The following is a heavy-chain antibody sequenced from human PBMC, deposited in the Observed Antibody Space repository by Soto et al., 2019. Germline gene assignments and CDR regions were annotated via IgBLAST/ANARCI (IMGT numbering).Heavy chain of an antibody. Sequence: SETLSLTCTVSGGSISSYYWSWIRQPPGRGLEWIGHIFYSGSTNYNPALKSRVTISVDTSKNQFSLKLSSVTAADTAVYYCARDGDYYDSSGYYWRYFDCWGKGTLVTVSS. CDR2: IFYSGST. J-gene: IGHJ4*02. V-gene: IGHV4-59*12. D-gene: IGHD3-22*01. CDR1: GGSISSYY. CDR3: ARDGDYYDSSGYYWRYFDC.